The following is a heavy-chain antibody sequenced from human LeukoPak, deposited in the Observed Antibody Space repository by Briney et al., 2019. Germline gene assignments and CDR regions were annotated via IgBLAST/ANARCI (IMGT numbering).Heavy chain of an antibody. CDR3: ARRPAGAAGLFFDY. V-gene: IGHV5-51*01. J-gene: IGHJ4*02. CDR1: GYHFTTYW. Sequence: GASLQISCKAPGYHFTTYWIAWVRQMPGKGLECMGIIYPDDSDTRYSPSFQGQVSISADKSINTAYLQWSSLKAPDTAMYYCARRPAGAAGLFFDYWGQGALVTVSS. D-gene: IGHD6-19*01. CDR2: IYPDDSDT.